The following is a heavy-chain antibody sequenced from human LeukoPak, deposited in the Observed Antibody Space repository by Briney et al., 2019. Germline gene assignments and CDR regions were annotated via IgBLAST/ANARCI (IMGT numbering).Heavy chain of an antibody. V-gene: IGHV4-34*01. CDR2: INHSGST. D-gene: IGHD3-22*01. CDR1: GGSFSGYY. Sequence: SETLSLTCAVYGGSFSGYYWSWIRQPPGKGLEWIGEINHSGSTNYNPPLKSRVTISVDTSKNQFSLKLSSVTAADTAVYYCASRAYYCYDRGYYFDYWGQGTLVTVSS. J-gene: IGHJ4*02. CDR3: ASRAYYCYDRGYYFDY.